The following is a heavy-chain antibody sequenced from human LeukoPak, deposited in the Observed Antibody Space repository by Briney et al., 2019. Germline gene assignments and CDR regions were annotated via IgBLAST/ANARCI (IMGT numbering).Heavy chain of an antibody. V-gene: IGHV3-9*01. CDR1: GSTFDDYA. CDR3: AKPPYSSSWYYFDY. D-gene: IGHD6-13*01. CDR2: ISWNSGSI. J-gene: IGHJ4*02. Sequence: GGSLRLSCAASGSTFDDYAMHWVRQAPGKGLEWVSGISWNSGSIGYADSVKGRFTISRDNAKNSLYLQMNSLRAEDTAVYYCAKPPYSSSWYYFDYWGQGTLVTVSS.